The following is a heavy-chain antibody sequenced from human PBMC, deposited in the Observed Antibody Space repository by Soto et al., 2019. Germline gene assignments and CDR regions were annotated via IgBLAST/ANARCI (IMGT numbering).Heavy chain of an antibody. CDR2: IYYSGST. J-gene: IGHJ4*02. CDR3: ARHSTLKQWFPYFDY. CDR1: GGSISSSSYY. Sequence: QLQLQESGPGLVKPSETLSLTCTVSGGSISSSSYYWGWIRQPPGKGLEWIGSIYYSGSTYYNPSLKSRVTISVDTSKTQFSLKLSSVTAADTAVYYCARHSTLKQWFPYFDYWGQGTLVTVSS. V-gene: IGHV4-39*01. D-gene: IGHD6-19*01.